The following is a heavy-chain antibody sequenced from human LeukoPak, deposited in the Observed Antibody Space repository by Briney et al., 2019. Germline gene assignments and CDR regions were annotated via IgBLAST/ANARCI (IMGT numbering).Heavy chain of an antibody. CDR1: GYTLTELS. J-gene: IGHJ5*02. V-gene: IGHV1-24*01. D-gene: IGHD1-26*01. Sequence: ASVKVSCKVSGYTLTELSMHWVRQAPGKGLEWMGGFDPGDGETIYAQKFQGRVTMTEDTSTDTAYMELSSLRSEDTAVYYCATVELSGSYYNWFDPWGQGTLVTVSS. CDR2: FDPGDGET. CDR3: ATVELSGSYYNWFDP.